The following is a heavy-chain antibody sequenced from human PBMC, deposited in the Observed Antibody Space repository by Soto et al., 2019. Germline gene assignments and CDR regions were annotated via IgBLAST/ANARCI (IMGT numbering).Heavy chain of an antibody. J-gene: IGHJ5*02. V-gene: IGHV5-51*01. CDR2: IYPGDSDT. CDR1: GYKFTSYF. D-gene: IGHD4-17*01. Sequence: SGESLKISCKGSGYKFTSYFIGWVRQMPGKGLEWMGMIYPGDSDTRYSPSFQGQVAISADKSSSTAYLEWRSLRASDTAMYYCARLLYGDYVPKWFDPWGQGTLVTVSS. CDR3: ARLLYGDYVPKWFDP.